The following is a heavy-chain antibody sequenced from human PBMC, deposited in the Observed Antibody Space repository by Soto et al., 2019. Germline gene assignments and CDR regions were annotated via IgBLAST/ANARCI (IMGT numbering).Heavy chain of an antibody. CDR2: INHSGST. CDR1: GGSFSGYY. D-gene: IGHD2-15*01. CDR3: ARARYCSGVRCAFDI. V-gene: IGHV4-34*01. J-gene: IGHJ3*02. Sequence: QVQLQQWGAGLLKPSETLSLTCAVYGGSFSGYYWSWIRQPPGKGLEWIGEINHSGSTNYNPSLKSRVTISVDTSKSQFSRKLSSVTAADTAVYYCARARYCSGVRCAFDIWGQGTMVTVSS.